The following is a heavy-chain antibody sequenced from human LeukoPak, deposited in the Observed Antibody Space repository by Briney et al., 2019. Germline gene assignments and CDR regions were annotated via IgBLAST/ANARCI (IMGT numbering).Heavy chain of an antibody. CDR1: GYTFTSYW. Sequence: GEFLKISCEGSGYTFTSYWIGWVRQMPGKGLEWMGIIYPGDSDTRYSPSFQGQVTISADKSIGTAYLQWSSLKASDTAMYYCARPFGTGWFHSFDIWGQGTMVTVSS. V-gene: IGHV5-51*01. CDR3: ARPFGTGWFHSFDI. J-gene: IGHJ3*02. D-gene: IGHD6-19*01. CDR2: IYPGDSDT.